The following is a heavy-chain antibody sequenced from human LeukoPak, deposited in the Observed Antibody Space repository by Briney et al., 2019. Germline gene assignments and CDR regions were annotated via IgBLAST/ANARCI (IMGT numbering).Heavy chain of an antibody. CDR3: ARAGYCSSTSCYYYYYYGMDV. CDR1: GYTFTGYY. V-gene: IGHV1-18*04. J-gene: IGHJ6*02. D-gene: IGHD2-2*01. CDR2: ISAYNGNT. Sequence: ASVKVSCKASGYTFTGYYMHWVRQAPGQGLEWMGWISAYNGNTNYAQKLQGRVTMTTDTSTSTAYMELRSLRSDDTAVYYCARAGYCSSTSCYYYYYYGMDVWGQGTTVTVSS.